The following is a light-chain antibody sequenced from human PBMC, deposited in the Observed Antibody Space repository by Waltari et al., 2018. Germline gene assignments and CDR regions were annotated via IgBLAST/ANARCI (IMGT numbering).Light chain of an antibody. Sequence: QSALTQPPSASGTPGQRVTIPCSGSSSNIGSNTVNWYQQLPGTAPKVLIYSNNQRPSGVPARFSGSKSGTSASLAISGLQSEDEADYYCAAWDDSLNGWVFGGGTKLTVL. V-gene: IGLV1-44*01. CDR2: SNN. CDR3: AAWDDSLNGWV. J-gene: IGLJ3*02. CDR1: SSNIGSNT.